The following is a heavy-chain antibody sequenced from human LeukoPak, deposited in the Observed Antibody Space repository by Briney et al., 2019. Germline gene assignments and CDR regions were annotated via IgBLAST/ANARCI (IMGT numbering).Heavy chain of an antibody. CDR3: ATGRPGSLLDY. CDR2: FDPEDDER. V-gene: IGHV1-24*01. J-gene: IGHJ4*02. CDR1: GYALSESS. Sequence: ASVKVSCKVSGYALSESSMHWVRQAPGKGLEWMGGFDPEDDERVYAQILQGRVTMTEDTSTDTAYMELSSLRSEDTAVYFCATGRPGSLLDYWGQGTVVTVAS. D-gene: IGHD1-1*01.